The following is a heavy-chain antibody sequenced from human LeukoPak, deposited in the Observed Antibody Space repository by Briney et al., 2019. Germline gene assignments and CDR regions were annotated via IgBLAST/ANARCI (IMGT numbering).Heavy chain of an antibody. CDR1: GDNVSANTAA. CDR2: KHYRYKWYY. CDR3: AGGYCSVGICRYYMDV. D-gene: IGHD2-15*01. Sequence: SQTLSLTCAISGDNVSANTAAWNWITQSPSRGLEWLGRKHYRYKWYYDYAVYVKSRININPDTSKNQISLHLNSVTPEDTAVYYCAGGYCSVGICRYYMDVWGKGTTVTASS. J-gene: IGHJ6*03. V-gene: IGHV6-1*01.